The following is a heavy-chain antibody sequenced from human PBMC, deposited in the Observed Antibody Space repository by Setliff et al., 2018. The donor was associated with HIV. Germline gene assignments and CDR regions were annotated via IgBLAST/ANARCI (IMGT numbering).Heavy chain of an antibody. D-gene: IGHD1-26*01. CDR3: ARASGGNSVENGFDI. Sequence: RASVKVSCKTSDYTFTNYGIYWVRQAPGQGLEWMGWISNYNGNTNYAQKFHGRVTMTTDTSTRTAYMEMRGLTYDDTAVYYCARASGGNSVENGFDIWGQGTMVTV. CDR1: DYTFTNYG. V-gene: IGHV1-18*01. CDR2: ISNYNGNT. J-gene: IGHJ3*02.